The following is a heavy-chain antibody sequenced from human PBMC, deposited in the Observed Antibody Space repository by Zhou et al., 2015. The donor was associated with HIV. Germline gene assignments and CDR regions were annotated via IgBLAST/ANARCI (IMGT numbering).Heavy chain of an antibody. CDR1: GFTFSSYG. CDR3: AKEIFGGYVSTVPDY. V-gene: IGHV3-33*03. CDR2: IWYDGSNK. D-gene: IGHD5-12*01. Sequence: QVQLVESGGGVVQPGRSLRLSCAASGFTFSSYGMHWVRQAPGKGLEWVAVIWYDGSNKYYADSVKGRFTISRDKSKNTLYLQMHSLRAEDTAVYYCAKEIFGGYVSTVPDYWGQGTLVTVSS. J-gene: IGHJ4*02.